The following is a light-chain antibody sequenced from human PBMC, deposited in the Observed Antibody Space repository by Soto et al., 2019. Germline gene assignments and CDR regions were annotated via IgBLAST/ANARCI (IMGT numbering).Light chain of an antibody. V-gene: IGKV3-20*01. CDR1: QSVSRSY. Sequence: EIVWTQSPGTLSLSPGDTATLSFRASQSVSRSYLGWYQQKAGQAPRLLVYGASTKDTDMPGRFSGRGSGTEFTLTINKLQSEDFEVYYCQQYRNWPRTFGQGTKVDIK. J-gene: IGKJ1*01. CDR2: GAS. CDR3: QQYRNWPRT.